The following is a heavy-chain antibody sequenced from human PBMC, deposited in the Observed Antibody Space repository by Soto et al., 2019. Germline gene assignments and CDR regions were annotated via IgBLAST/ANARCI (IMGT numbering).Heavy chain of an antibody. CDR3: IQSRCGGDCLQSYASYYYSGMDV. CDR2: IYWDDDK. V-gene: IGHV2-5*02. Sequence: QITLKESGPTLVKPTQPLTLTCTFSAFSLSTGGVGVGWIRQPPGKALEWLALIYWDDDKRYSPSLRSRLTITKDTSKNQVVLTMTNMDPVDTATYYCIQSRCGGDCLQSYASYYYSGMDVWGQGTTVTVSS. D-gene: IGHD2-21*02. CDR1: AFSLSTGGVG. J-gene: IGHJ6*02.